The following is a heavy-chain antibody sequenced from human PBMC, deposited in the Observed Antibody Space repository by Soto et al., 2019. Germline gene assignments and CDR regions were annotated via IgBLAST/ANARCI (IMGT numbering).Heavy chain of an antibody. Sequence: SQTLSLTCVSSGDTVSSNSVAWNWVRQSPSRGLEWLGRTYYRSRWYSDYAVSVRSRIDINADTSKNQVSLQLNFVTPEDTAVYYCARSEEDSDYYYYGMDVWGQGTTVTVSS. CDR2: TYYRSRWYS. CDR3: ARSEEDSDYYYYGMDV. V-gene: IGHV6-1*01. J-gene: IGHJ6*02. CDR1: GDTVSSNSVA. D-gene: IGHD2-15*01.